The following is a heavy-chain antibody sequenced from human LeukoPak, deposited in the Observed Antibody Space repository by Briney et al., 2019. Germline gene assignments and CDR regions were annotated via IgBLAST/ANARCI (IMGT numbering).Heavy chain of an antibody. V-gene: IGHV1-2*02. CDR2: INPKSGGT. CDR1: GYTSTDFY. CDR3: AREGITIFGVVSVKGMDV. D-gene: IGHD3-3*01. J-gene: IGHJ6*02. Sequence: ASVKVSCKASGYTSTDFYMHWVRQAPGQGLEWMGWINPKSGGTSYAQKFQGRVTMTRDTSISTAYMELSRLRSDDTAVYYCAREGITIFGVVSVKGMDVWGQETTVTVSS.